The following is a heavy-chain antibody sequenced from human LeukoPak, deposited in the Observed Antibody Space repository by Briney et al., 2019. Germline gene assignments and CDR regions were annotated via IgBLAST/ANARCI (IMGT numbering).Heavy chain of an antibody. J-gene: IGHJ4*02. D-gene: IGHD6-19*01. CDR2: IYYSGST. V-gene: IGHV4-61*01. Sequence: ASETLPLTCTVSGGSVSSGSYYWSWIRQPPGKGLEWIGYIYYSGSTNYNPSLKSRVTISVDTSKNQFSLKLSSVTAADTAVYYCARDREWLVWPYYFDYWGQGTLVTVSS. CDR1: GGSVSSGSYY. CDR3: ARDREWLVWPYYFDY.